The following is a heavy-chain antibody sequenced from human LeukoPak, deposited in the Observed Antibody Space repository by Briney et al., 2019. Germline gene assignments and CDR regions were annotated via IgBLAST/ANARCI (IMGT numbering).Heavy chain of an antibody. J-gene: IGHJ6*02. V-gene: IGHV4-4*07. CDR1: GGSISSYY. CDR3: ARGVNDFWSSYYYCGMDA. D-gene: IGHD3-3*01. CDR2: IYTSGST. Sequence: SAPLSLTCTVSGGSISSYYWSWIRQPAGKGLEWIGRIYTSGSTNYNPSLKSRVTMSLDTSKNQFSLKLSSVTAADTAVYYCARGVNDFWSSYYYCGMDAWGQGTTVTVSS.